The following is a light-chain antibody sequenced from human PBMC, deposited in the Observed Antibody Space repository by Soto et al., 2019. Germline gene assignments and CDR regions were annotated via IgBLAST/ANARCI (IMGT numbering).Light chain of an antibody. Sequence: PGERATLSCRASQSININYLAWYQQKPGQAPRLLIYGASSWATGIPDRFSGSGSGTDFTLTINRLEPEDFAVYYCQQYGSSLGLTFGGGTKVELK. CDR1: QSININY. CDR3: QQYGSSLGLT. J-gene: IGKJ4*01. CDR2: GAS. V-gene: IGKV3-20*01.